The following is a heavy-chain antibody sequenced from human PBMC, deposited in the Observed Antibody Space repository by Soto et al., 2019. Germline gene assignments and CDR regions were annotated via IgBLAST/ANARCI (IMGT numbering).Heavy chain of an antibody. D-gene: IGHD3-16*01. CDR2: IYPGDSDT. J-gene: IGHJ4*02. V-gene: IGHV5-51*01. CDR3: ARGGDRAGSAWRVFDY. CDR1: GYSFTTHW. Sequence: EVQLVQSGAEVKKPGESLKIPCKGSGYSFTTHWIGWVRQMPGKGLEWMGIIYPGDSDTRYSPSFQGQVTISADKSICTASLQSSSLKASDTAMYFCARGGDRAGSAWRVFDYWGQGPLVTVSS.